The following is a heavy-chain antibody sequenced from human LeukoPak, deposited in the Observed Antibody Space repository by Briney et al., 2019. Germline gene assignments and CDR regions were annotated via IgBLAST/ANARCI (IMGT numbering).Heavy chain of an antibody. D-gene: IGHD2-15*01. CDR2: IYYSGST. J-gene: IGHJ4*02. Sequence: SETLSLTCTVSGGSISSYYWSWIRQPPGKGLEWIGYIYYSGSTNYNPSLKSRVTISVDTSKNQLSLKLTSVTAADTAVYYCAREVVVAAGLIDYWGQGTLVTVSS. V-gene: IGHV4-59*01. CDR3: AREVVVAAGLIDY. CDR1: GGSISSYY.